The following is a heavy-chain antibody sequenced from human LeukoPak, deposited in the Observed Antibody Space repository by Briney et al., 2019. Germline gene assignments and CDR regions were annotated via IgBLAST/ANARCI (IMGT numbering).Heavy chain of an antibody. CDR2: IYQTTT. Sequence: SETLSLTCTVSGDSMSSYFWTWVRQFPGKGLEWVGYIYQTTTTYNPSLKGRVTISADMSQNQLSLKVTSVTAADTAVYYCARNFPGRTEDVWGKGTTVTVSS. J-gene: IGHJ6*04. D-gene: IGHD1-14*01. CDR3: ARNFPGRTEDV. V-gene: IGHV4-59*01. CDR1: GDSMSSYF.